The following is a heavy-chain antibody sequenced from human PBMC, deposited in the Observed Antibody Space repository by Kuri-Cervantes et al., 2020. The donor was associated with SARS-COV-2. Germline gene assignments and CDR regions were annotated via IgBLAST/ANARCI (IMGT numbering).Heavy chain of an antibody. CDR3: TTGRDEANYGMEG. CDR1: GFTFSNAW. J-gene: IGHJ6*02. Sequence: GGSLRLSCAASGFTFSNAWMNWVRQAPGKGLEWVGRIKSKTDGGTTDYAAPVTGRFTISSDDAKNTLYLQMNSLKTEDTAVEYGTTGRDEANYGMEGWGQGTTGTGAS. V-gene: IGHV3-15*07. CDR2: IKSKTDGGTT.